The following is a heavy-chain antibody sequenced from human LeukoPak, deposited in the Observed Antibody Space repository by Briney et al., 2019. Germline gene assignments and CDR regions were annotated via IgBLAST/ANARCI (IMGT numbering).Heavy chain of an antibody. CDR2: IDYSGST. V-gene: IGHV4-59*01. CDR1: GGSISTYY. J-gene: IGHJ3*01. CDR3: ARGRRSSGRHDAFDV. Sequence: SETLSLTCTVSGGSISTYYCSWIRQPPGKVREWIGYIDYSGSTNYNPSLKSRVTISLDTSKNQFSVKLSSLTTADTAVYYCARGRRSSGRHDAFDVWGQGTMVTVSS. D-gene: IGHD1-26*01.